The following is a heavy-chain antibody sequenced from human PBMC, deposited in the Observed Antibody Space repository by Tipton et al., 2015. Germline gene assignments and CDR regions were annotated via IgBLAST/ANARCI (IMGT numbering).Heavy chain of an antibody. CDR1: GGSIRSYY. CDR2: IYSSATT. CDR3: AKTHGAYDWYLDQ. J-gene: IGHJ4*02. V-gene: IGHV4-4*09. D-gene: IGHD5-12*01. Sequence: LSLTCTVPGGSIRSYYWNWVRQSPGKGLEWIGYIYSSATTSYSSALRSRVTISMDTSKNQFSLNLRSVTAADTAVYFCAKTHGAYDWYLDQWGQGTLVTVSS.